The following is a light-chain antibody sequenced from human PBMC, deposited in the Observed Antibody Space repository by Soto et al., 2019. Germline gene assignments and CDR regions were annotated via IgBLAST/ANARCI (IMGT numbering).Light chain of an antibody. CDR3: QQYYSVPFT. Sequence: DIVMTQFPDSLAVSLGERATINCKSSQSVVDSSNNKNYISWYQQKPGQPPNLLISWSSARASGVPDRFNGGGSGTDFTLTINGLQAEDVAIYYCQQYYSVPFTFGPGTKV. CDR1: QSVVDSSNNKNY. CDR2: WSS. V-gene: IGKV4-1*01. J-gene: IGKJ3*01.